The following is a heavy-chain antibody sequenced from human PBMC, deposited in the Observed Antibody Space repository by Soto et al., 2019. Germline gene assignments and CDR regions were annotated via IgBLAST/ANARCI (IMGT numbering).Heavy chain of an antibody. Sequence: EVQLVESGGGLVQPGGSLRLSCAVSGFTFSDHYINWVRQAPGKGLEWVGRTRNKAHSYTTEYAAFVKGRFTISRDYSKNSVYLQMNSLKTEDTAVYYCARGPISMVRGKPPSLDYWGQGTLVTVSS. CDR2: TRNKAHSYTT. CDR3: ARGPISMVRGKPPSLDY. CDR1: GFTFSDHY. V-gene: IGHV3-72*01. D-gene: IGHD3-10*01. J-gene: IGHJ4*02.